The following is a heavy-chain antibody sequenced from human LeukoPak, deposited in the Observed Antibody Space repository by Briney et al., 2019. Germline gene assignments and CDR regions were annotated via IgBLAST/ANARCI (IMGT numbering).Heavy chain of an antibody. CDR1: GFTFSDHY. J-gene: IGHJ4*02. CDR3: TSVRHRLGYGGQDY. D-gene: IGHD4-23*01. V-gene: IGHV3-72*01. Sequence: PGGSLRLSCAASGFTFSDHYMDWVRQAPGKGLEWVGRTRNKANSYTTEYAASVKGRFTISRDDSKNSLYLQMNSLKTEDTAVYYCTSVRHRLGYGGQDYWGQGTLVTVSS. CDR2: TRNKANSYTT.